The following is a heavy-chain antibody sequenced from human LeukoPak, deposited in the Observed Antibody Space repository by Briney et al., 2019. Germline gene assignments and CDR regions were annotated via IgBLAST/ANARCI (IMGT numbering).Heavy chain of an antibody. J-gene: IGHJ2*01. V-gene: IGHV3-30*18. CDR3: AKDRSGLNWYFDL. D-gene: IGHD6-19*01. Sequence: SLRLSCAASGFTFNSYAMRWVRQAPGKGLEWVAMISYYGSNHYYPDSVKGRFTISRDNSKNTLYLQINSLRAEDTAVYFCAKDRSGLNWYFDLWGRGTLVTVSS. CDR2: ISYYGSNH. CDR1: GFTFNSYA.